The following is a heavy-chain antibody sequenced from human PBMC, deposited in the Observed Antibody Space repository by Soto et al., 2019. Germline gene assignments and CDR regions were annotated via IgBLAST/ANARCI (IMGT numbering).Heavy chain of an antibody. Sequence: QVQLVQSGAEVKKPGSSVKVSCKASGGTFSSYAISWVRQAPGQGLEWMGGIIPIFGTANYAQKFQGRVTVTADESTSTASMELSSLRSEDTAVYYCARGLPTVTISYYYYGMDVWGQGTTVTVSS. CDR2: IIPIFGTA. D-gene: IGHD4-17*01. CDR3: ARGLPTVTISYYYYGMDV. J-gene: IGHJ6*02. CDR1: GGTFSSYA. V-gene: IGHV1-69*01.